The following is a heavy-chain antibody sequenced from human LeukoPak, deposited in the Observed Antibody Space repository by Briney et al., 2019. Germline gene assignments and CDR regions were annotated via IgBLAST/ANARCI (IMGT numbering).Heavy chain of an antibody. J-gene: IGHJ4*02. Sequence: SETLSLTCTVSGGSISSYYWGWIRQPPGKGLEWIGSIYYSGSTYYNPSLKSRVTISVDTSKNQFSLKLSSVTAADTAVYYCARHAHNYYDSSGYLREDWGQGTLVTVSS. CDR2: IYYSGST. D-gene: IGHD3-22*01. CDR3: ARHAHNYYDSSGYLRED. CDR1: GGSISSYY. V-gene: IGHV4-39*01.